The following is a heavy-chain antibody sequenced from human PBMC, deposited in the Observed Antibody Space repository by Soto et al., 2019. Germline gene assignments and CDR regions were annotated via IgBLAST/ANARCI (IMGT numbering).Heavy chain of an antibody. CDR2: INHSGST. Sequence: SETLSLTCAVYGGSFSGYYWSWIRQPPGKGLEWIGEINHSGSTNYNPSLKSRVTISVDTSKNQFSLKLSSVTAADTAVYYCASLSLAGYYIDYWGQGTLVTVSS. V-gene: IGHV4-34*01. CDR3: ASLSLAGYYIDY. D-gene: IGHD3-9*01. J-gene: IGHJ4*02. CDR1: GGSFSGYY.